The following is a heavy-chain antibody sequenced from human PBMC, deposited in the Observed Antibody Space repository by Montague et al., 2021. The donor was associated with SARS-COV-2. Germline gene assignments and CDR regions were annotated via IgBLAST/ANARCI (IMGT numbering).Heavy chain of an antibody. V-gene: IGHV4-31*03. J-gene: IGHJ3*02. CDR2: IYYTGGT. D-gene: IGHD1-14*01. CDR3: ARGNITPSGFDI. CDR1: GDSISSANYY. Sequence: TLSLTGTVPGDSISSANYYWNWIRQNPGKGLEWIGYIYYTGGTHYNPSLESRLTMSIDTSKSQFSLRLSSVTAADTAVYYCARGNITPSGFDIWGQGTVVTVSS.